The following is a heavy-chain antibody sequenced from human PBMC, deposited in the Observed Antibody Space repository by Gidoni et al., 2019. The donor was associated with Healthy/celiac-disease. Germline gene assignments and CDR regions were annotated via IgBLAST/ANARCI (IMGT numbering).Heavy chain of an antibody. Sequence: EVQLLETGGGLVQPGRSLRLSSAASGLIFSSYAMSWVRQAPGKGGEWYSASGGSGGSTYYADSVKGRFNISRDKSKNTLYLQMNSLRAEDTAVYYWEKVPRITMVRGAYYFDYWGQGTLVTVSS. CDR1: GLIFSSYA. D-gene: IGHD3-10*01. CDR3: EKVPRITMVRGAYYFDY. V-gene: IGHV3-23*01. CDR2: SGGSGGST. J-gene: IGHJ4*02.